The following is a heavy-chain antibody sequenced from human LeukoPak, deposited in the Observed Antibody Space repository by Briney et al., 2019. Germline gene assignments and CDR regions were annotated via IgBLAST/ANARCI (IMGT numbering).Heavy chain of an antibody. J-gene: IGHJ5*02. Sequence: GSLRLSCAASGFTFSSYAMSWVRQAPGKGLEWIGEINHSGSTNYNPSLKSRVTISVDTSKNQFSLKLSSVTAADTAVYYCARGSNWTHWFDPWGQGTLVTVSS. CDR2: INHSGST. CDR1: GFTFSSYA. D-gene: IGHD1-1*01. CDR3: ARGSNWTHWFDP. V-gene: IGHV4-34*01.